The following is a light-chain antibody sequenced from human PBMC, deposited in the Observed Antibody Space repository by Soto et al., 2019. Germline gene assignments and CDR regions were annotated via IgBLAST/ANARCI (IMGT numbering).Light chain of an antibody. J-gene: IGLJ3*02. CDR3: SSYTSSSTRV. V-gene: IGLV2-14*01. Sequence: QSALTQPASVSGSPGQSITISCTGTSSDVGGYNYVSWYQQHPGKAPKLMIYEVSNRPSGVSNRFSGSKSGNTASLTISGLQAEAEAEYYCSSYTSSSTRVFGGGTKVTVL. CDR2: EVS. CDR1: SSDVGGYNY.